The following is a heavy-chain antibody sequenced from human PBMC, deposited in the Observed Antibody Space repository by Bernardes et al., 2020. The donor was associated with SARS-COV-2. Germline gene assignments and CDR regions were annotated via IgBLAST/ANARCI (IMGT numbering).Heavy chain of an antibody. CDR1: GFTFSSYA. J-gene: IGHJ6*02. CDR2: ISGSGGST. V-gene: IGHV3-23*01. CDR3: AKDSPITIFGVVIIGGMDV. Sequence: GGSLRLSCAASGFTFSSYAMSWVRQAPGKGLEWVSAISGSGGSTYYADSVKGRFTISRDNSKNTLYLQMNSLRAEDTAVYYCAKDSPITIFGVVIIGGMDVWGQGTTVTVSS. D-gene: IGHD3-3*01.